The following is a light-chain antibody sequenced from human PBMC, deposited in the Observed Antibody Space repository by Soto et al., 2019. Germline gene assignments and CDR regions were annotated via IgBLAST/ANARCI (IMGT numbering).Light chain of an antibody. CDR3: QKYNNWPLT. CDR1: QSVSSN. J-gene: IGKJ5*01. V-gene: IGKV3-15*01. CDR2: GVS. Sequence: VMTQSPATLSLSPGESATLSCRASQSVSSNLAWYQQKPGQAPRLLIYGVSTRATGIPDRLSGSGSGTELNLTISSLQSEDFAVYYCQKYNNWPLTCGQGTRLEIK.